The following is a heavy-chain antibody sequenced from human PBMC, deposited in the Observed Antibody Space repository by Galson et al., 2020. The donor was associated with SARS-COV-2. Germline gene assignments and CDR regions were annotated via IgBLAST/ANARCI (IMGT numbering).Heavy chain of an antibody. J-gene: IGHJ4*02. D-gene: IGHD5-18*01. Sequence: GSLRLSCAASGFTFSSYSMNWVRQAPGKGLEWVSSISSSSSYIYYADSVKGRFTISRDNAKNSLYLQMNSLRAEDTAVYYCARDGGTDTAMVYFDYWGQGTLVTVSS. CDR2: ISSSSSYI. V-gene: IGHV3-21*01. CDR1: GFTFSSYS. CDR3: ARDGGTDTAMVYFDY.